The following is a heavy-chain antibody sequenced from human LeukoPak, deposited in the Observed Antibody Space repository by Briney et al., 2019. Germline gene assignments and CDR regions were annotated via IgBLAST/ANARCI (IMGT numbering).Heavy chain of an antibody. V-gene: IGHV3-30*18. CDR1: GFTFSSYG. CDR2: ISYDGSNK. D-gene: IGHD2-15*01. J-gene: IGHJ5*02. CDR3: AKASCSGGSCYHNWFDP. Sequence: GGSLRLSCAASGFTFSSYGMHWVRQAPGKGLEWVAVISYDGSNKYYADSVKGRFTISRDNSKNTLYLKMKSLRAEDTAVYYWAKASCSGGSCYHNWFDPWGQGTLVTVSS.